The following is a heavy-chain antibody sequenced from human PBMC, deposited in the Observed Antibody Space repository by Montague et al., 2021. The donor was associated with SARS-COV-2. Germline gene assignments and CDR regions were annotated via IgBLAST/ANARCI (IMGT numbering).Heavy chain of an antibody. CDR3: ARDARRYCSGGFCLNWFDP. CDR2: IWYDGSNK. Sequence: SLRLSCTASGFIFNNYGMNWVRQAPGKGLEWVAVIWYDGSNKYYADSVKGRFTISRDNSKKMLYLQMNSLRAEDTAVYFCARDARRYCSGGFCLNWFDPWGQGTQVTVSS. D-gene: IGHD2-15*01. CDR1: GFIFNNYG. J-gene: IGHJ5*02. V-gene: IGHV3-33*01.